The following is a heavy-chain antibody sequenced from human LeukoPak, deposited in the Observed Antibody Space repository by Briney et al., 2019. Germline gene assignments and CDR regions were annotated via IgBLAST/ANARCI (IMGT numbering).Heavy chain of an antibody. CDR3: AKSLMITFGGVITNFGAFDI. D-gene: IGHD3-16*01. CDR2: ISSSSSYT. V-gene: IGHV3-21*01. CDR1: GFTFNTHS. J-gene: IGHJ3*02. Sequence: GGSLRLSCVASGFTFNTHSMNWVRQAPGKGLEWISSISSSSSYTYYADSVKGRFTISRDNAKNSLYLQMNTLRAEDTAVYYCAKSLMITFGGVITNFGAFDIWGQGTMVTVSS.